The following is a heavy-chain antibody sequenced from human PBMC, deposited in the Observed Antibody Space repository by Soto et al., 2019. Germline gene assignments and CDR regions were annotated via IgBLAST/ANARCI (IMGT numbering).Heavy chain of an antibody. D-gene: IGHD6-13*01. CDR2: IDPSDSYT. CDR3: ARHFTITEQQLGE. J-gene: IGHJ4*02. V-gene: IGHV5-10-1*01. CDR1: GYSFTSYW. Sequence: GESLKISCKGSGYSFTSYWISWVSQMPGKGLEWMGRIDPSDSYTNYSPSFQGHVTISADKSISTAYLQWSSLKASDTAMYYCARHFTITEQQLGEGGQGTLVTVSS.